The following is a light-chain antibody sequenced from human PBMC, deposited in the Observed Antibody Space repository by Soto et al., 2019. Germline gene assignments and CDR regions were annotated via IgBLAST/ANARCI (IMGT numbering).Light chain of an antibody. V-gene: IGKV4-1*01. CDR3: QQYYGPPYS. Sequence: DIVVAQSPDSLAASLGERATINCKSSQTILYSSNNRNYLAWYQQKPGQPPKLLNYWASTRESGVPDRFSGSGSGTDFTLTISRLQAEDVAVYYCQQYYGPPYSFGQGTKLVIK. CDR2: WAS. J-gene: IGKJ2*01. CDR1: QTILYSSNNRNY.